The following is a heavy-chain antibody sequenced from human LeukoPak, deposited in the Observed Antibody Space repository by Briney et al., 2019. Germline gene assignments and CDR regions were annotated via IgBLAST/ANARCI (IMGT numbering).Heavy chain of an antibody. J-gene: IGHJ5*02. V-gene: IGHV4-34*01. CDR1: GGSFSGYY. CDR2: INHSGST. Sequence: SETLSLTCAVYGGSFSGYYWSWIRQPPGKGLEWIGEINHSGSTNYNPSLKSRVTISVDTSKNQFSLKLSSVTAADTAVYYCARLGYDILTGYFPGRFDPWGQGTLVTVSS. CDR3: ARLGYDILTGYFPGRFDP. D-gene: IGHD3-9*01.